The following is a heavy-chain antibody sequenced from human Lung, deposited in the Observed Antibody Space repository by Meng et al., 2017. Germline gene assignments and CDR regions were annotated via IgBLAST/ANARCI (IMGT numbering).Heavy chain of an antibody. D-gene: IGHD4-11*01. CDR3: ARGPTTMAHDFDY. CDR2: INHSGST. J-gene: IGHJ4*02. CDR1: GVSFSDYY. Sequence: QGQLLQWGAGLLKPSETLSLTCVVSGVSFSDYYWSWIRQPPGKGLEWIGEINHSGSTNYNPSLESRATISVDTSQNNLSLKLSSVTAADSAVYYCARGPTTMAHDFDYWGQGTLVTVSS. V-gene: IGHV4-34*01.